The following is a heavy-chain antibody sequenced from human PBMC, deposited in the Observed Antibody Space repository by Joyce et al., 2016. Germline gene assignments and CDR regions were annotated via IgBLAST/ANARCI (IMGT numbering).Heavy chain of an antibody. J-gene: IGHJ5*02. V-gene: IGHV4-4*07. CDR2: IDISGTA. CDR1: GGAIRAYY. D-gene: IGHD3-9*01. CDR3: ARVPDMGWCDP. Sequence: QVQLQESGPGLVKPSETLSLSCTVSGGAIRAYYWSWIRQPAGKGLEWIGHIDISGTANDNPSLKSRVTMSIDTTKNQFSLKLTSVTAADTAGYYCARVPDMGWCDPWGQGTLVIVSS.